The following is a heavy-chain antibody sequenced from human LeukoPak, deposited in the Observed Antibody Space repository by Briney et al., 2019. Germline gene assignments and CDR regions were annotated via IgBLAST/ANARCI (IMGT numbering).Heavy chain of an antibody. CDR3: ARDSGVYYPDLVFDY. Sequence: GGSLRLSCAASGFTFSNYPMHWVRQAPGKGLEWVALISYDGSNKYYGDSVEGRFTISRDNSKNTPYLQMNSLRAEDTAVYYCARDSGVYYPDLVFDYWGQGTLVTVSS. J-gene: IGHJ4*02. V-gene: IGHV3-30*04. D-gene: IGHD2-8*01. CDR1: GFTFSNYP. CDR2: ISYDGSNK.